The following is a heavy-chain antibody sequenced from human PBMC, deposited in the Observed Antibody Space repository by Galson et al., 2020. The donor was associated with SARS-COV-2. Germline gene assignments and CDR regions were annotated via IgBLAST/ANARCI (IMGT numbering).Heavy chain of an antibody. V-gene: IGHV3-30*18. CDR3: AKDTAELLLWFGELSPVDY. CDR1: GFTFSSYG. Sequence: QLGESLKISCAASGFTFSSYGMHWVRQAPGKGLEWVAVISYDGSNKYYADSVKGRFTISRDNSKNTLYLQMNSLRAEDTAVYYCAKDTAELLLWFGELSPVDYWGQGTLVTVSS. D-gene: IGHD3-10*01. CDR2: ISYDGSNK. J-gene: IGHJ4*02.